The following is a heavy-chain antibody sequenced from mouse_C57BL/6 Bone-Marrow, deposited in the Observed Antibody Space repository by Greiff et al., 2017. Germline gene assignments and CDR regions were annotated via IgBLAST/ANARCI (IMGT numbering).Heavy chain of an antibody. J-gene: IGHJ1*03. CDR2: IYPGDGDT. CDR1: GYAFSSSW. CDR3: AIYGSSYLLTRYFDV. V-gene: IGHV1-82*01. Sequence: QVQLKESGPELVKPGASVKISCKASGYAFSSSWMNWVKQRPGKGLEWIGRIYPGDGDTNYNGKFKGKATLTADKSSSTAYMQLSSLTSEDSAVYVCAIYGSSYLLTRYFDVWGTGTTVTVSS. D-gene: IGHD1-1*01.